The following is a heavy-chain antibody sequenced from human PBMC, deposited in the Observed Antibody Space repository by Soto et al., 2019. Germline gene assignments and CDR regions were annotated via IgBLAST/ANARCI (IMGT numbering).Heavy chain of an antibody. V-gene: IGHV1-8*01. D-gene: IGHD1-26*01. CDR2: MDPNSGST. CDR3: ARSSGTYSDFDY. Sequence: WASVKVSCKASGYTFTTYDINWVRQAPGQGLEWLGWMDPNSGSTGYAQNFQGRITMTRNISRNTAYMELNSLKSDDTALYFCARSSGTYSDFDYWGQGTQVTVS. CDR1: GYTFTTYD. J-gene: IGHJ4*01.